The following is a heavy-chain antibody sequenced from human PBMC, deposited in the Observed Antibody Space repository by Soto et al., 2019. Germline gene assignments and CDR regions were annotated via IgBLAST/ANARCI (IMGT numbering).Heavy chain of an antibody. D-gene: IGHD6-19*01. CDR3: ALPKNTLGWYNF. CDR1: GYTFTNYH. V-gene: IGHV1-46*01. CDR2: INPNGGST. Sequence: QVQVVQSGAEVKKPGASVKVSCKTSGYTFTNYHVHWVRQAPGQGLEWMGAINPNGGSTTYAQHLQGRVTMTSDSSTSTVDMAMGSLRSDDSAVYYCALPKNTLGWYNFWGQGTLVTVS. J-gene: IGHJ4*02.